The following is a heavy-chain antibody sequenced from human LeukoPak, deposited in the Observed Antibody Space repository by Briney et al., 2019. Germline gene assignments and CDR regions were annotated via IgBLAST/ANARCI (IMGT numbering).Heavy chain of an antibody. CDR1: GGSFSGYY. V-gene: IGHV4-34*01. J-gene: IGHJ4*02. CDR2: INHSGST. CDR3: ARANSFDEQQLVQGDVFDR. Sequence: SETLSLTCAVYGGSFSGYYWSWIRQPPGKGLEWIGEINHSGSTNYNPSLKSRVTISVDTSKNQFSLKLSSVTAADTAVYYCARANSFDEQQLVQGDVFDRWGQGTLVTVSS. D-gene: IGHD6-13*01.